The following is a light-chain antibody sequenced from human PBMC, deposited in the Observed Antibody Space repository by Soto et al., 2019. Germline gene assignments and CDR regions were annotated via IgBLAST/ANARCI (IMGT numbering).Light chain of an antibody. CDR1: SSNIGAGYD. Sequence: QSVLTQPPSVSGAPGQRVTISCTGSSSNIGAGYDVHWCQQLPRTAPKLLIFASYNRPSGVPDRFSGSKSGTSASLAITGLQAEDEAEYYCQSYDSSLSGYVFGIGTKVTVL. J-gene: IGLJ1*01. V-gene: IGLV1-40*01. CDR3: QSYDSSLSGYV. CDR2: ASY.